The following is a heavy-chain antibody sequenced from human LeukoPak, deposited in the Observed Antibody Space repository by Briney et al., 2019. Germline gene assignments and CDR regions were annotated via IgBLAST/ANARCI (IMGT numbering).Heavy chain of an antibody. J-gene: IGHJ4*02. CDR2: INHSGST. CDR1: GGSFSGYY. Sequence: SETLSLTCAVYGGSFSGYYWSWIRQPPGKGLEWIGEINHSGSTTYNPSLKSRVTISVDTSKNQFSLKLSSVTAADTAVYYCARAAVQNSNFDYWGQGTLVTVSS. D-gene: IGHD6-19*01. CDR3: ARAAVQNSNFDY. V-gene: IGHV4-34*01.